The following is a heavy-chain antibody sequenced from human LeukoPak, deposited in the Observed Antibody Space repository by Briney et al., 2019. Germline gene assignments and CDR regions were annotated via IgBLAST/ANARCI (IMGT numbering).Heavy chain of an antibody. CDR1: GYTFTGYY. V-gene: IGHV1-2*02. CDR3: ARDKGRRYPNSRSNFGDY. D-gene: IGHD1-20*01. Sequence: ASVKVSCKASGYTFTGYYMHWVRQAPGQGLEWMGWINPNSGGTNYAQKFQGRVTMTRDTSISTAYMELSRLRSDDTAVYYCARDKGRRYPNSRSNFGDYWGQGTLVTVSS. CDR2: INPNSGGT. J-gene: IGHJ4*02.